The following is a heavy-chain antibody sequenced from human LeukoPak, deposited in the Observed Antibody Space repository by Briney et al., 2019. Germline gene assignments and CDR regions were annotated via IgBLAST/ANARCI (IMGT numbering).Heavy chain of an antibody. CDR3: ARGGLAAAGYYYYGMDV. V-gene: IGHV4-39*01. Sequence: SETLSLTCTVSGGSIRSSYYYWGWIRQPPGKGLEWIGSIYDSGSTYYNPSLKSRVTISVDTSKNQFSLKLNSVTAADTAVYYCARGGLAAAGYYYYGMDVWGQGTTVTVSS. CDR1: GGSIRSSYYY. D-gene: IGHD6-13*01. J-gene: IGHJ6*02. CDR2: IYDSGST.